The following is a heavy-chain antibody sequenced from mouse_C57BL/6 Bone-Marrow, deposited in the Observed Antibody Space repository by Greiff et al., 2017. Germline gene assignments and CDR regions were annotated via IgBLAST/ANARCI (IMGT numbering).Heavy chain of an antibody. CDR1: GFTFSSYG. CDR2: ISSGGSYT. D-gene: IGHD1-1*01. V-gene: IGHV5-6*02. J-gene: IGHJ3*01. CDR3: ARRGVVSPGFSY. Sequence: DVKLQESGGDLVKPGGSLKLSCAASGFTFSSYGMSWVRQTPDKRLEWVGTISSGGSYTYYQDSVNGRVTISRDNAKNTLYLQMSSLKSEDTAMYYCARRGVVSPGFSYWGQGTLVTVSA.